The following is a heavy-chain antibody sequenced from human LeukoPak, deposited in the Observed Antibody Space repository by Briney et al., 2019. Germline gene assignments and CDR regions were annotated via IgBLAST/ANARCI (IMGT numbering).Heavy chain of an antibody. D-gene: IGHD7-27*01. V-gene: IGHV3-23*01. CDR1: GFTFSSYA. CDR3: AKDGGLWVSAHWGDS. Sequence: GGSLRLSYAASGFTFSSYAMSWVRQAPGKGLEWVSTITTSDGNTYYADSVKGRFTVSRDNSKNTLYLQMNSLRAEDTAVYYCAKDGGLWVSAHWGDSWGRGTLVTVSS. J-gene: IGHJ4*02. CDR2: ITTSDGNT.